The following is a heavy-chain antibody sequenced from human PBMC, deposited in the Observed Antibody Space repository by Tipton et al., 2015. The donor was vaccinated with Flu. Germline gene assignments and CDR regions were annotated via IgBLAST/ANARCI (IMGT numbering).Heavy chain of an antibody. CDR1: GYSISSGYY. Sequence: TLSLTCAVFGYSISSGYYWGWIRQPPGKGLEWIGSIYHSGSTYYNPSLKSRVTISVDTSKNQFSLKLSSVTAADTAVYYCAGQRLILDDSSGYYDYWGQGTLVTVSS. CDR3: AGQRLILDDSSGYYDY. V-gene: IGHV4-38-2*01. D-gene: IGHD3-22*01. J-gene: IGHJ4*02. CDR2: IYHSGST.